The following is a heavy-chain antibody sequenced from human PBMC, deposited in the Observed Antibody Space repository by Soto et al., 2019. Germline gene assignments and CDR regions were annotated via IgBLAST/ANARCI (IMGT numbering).Heavy chain of an antibody. CDR2: INHSGSA. CDR3: ARCYGPDFWSGYYPVY. Sequence: PSETLSLTCAVSGVSFSGYYWSWIRQPPGKGLEWIWEINHSGSANYNPSLKSRVTISVDTSKNQFSLKLSSVTVADTAVYYWARCYGPDFWSGYYPVYWGQGTLVTVSS. J-gene: IGHJ4*02. D-gene: IGHD3-3*01. CDR1: GVSFSGYY. V-gene: IGHV4-34*01.